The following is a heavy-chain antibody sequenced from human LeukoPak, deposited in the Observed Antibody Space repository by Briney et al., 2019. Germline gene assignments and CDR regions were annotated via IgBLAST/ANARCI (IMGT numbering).Heavy chain of an antibody. CDR2: ISYDGSNK. Sequence: GGSLRLSCAASGFTFSSYAMHWVRQAPGKGLEWVAVISYDGSNKYYADSVKGRFTISRDNSKNTLYLQMNSLRAEDTAVYYCAKGKMAMVQGTLDYWGQGTLVTVSS. CDR1: GFTFSSYA. D-gene: IGHD3-10*01. J-gene: IGHJ4*02. V-gene: IGHV3-30-3*01. CDR3: AKGKMAMVQGTLDY.